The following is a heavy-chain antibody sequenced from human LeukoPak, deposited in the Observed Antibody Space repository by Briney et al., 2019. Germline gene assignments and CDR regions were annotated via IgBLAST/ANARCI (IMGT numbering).Heavy chain of an antibody. D-gene: IGHD3-22*01. CDR1: GFTFSSYA. CDR2: ISYDGSNK. J-gene: IGHJ4*02. Sequence: GGSLRLSCAASGFTFSSYAMHWVRQAPGKGLEWVAVISYDGSNKYYADSVKGRFTISRDNSKNTLYLQMNSLRAEDTAVYHCARDIYDSSGYGGDYWGQGTLVTVSS. CDR3: ARDIYDSSGYGGDY. V-gene: IGHV3-30-3*01.